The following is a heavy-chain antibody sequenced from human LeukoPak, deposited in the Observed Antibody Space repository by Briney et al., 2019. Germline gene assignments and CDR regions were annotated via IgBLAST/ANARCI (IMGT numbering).Heavy chain of an antibody. CDR1: GYSFTNYW. D-gene: IGHD4-17*01. Sequence: GESLTISCKGSGYSFTNYWISWVRQMPGKGLEWMGRIDPSDSYTKYSPSFEGHVTISVDKSISTAFLQWNSLKASDSAMYYCATGASKVTTDFANYWGQGTQFAVSS. CDR3: ATGASKVTTDFANY. CDR2: IDPSDSYT. J-gene: IGHJ4*02. V-gene: IGHV5-10-1*01.